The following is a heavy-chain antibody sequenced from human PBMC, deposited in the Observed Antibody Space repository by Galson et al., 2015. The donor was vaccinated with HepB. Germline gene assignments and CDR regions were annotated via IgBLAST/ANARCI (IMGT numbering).Heavy chain of an antibody. Sequence: SLRLSCAASGFTFSNYGMHWVRQAPGKGLEWVAVIWFDGSNKYYADSVKGRFTVSRDNSKNTLYLQMNSLRAEDTAVYYCAREYRAITMVRGLSWGQGTLVTVSS. CDR1: GFTFSNYG. CDR3: AREYRAITMVRGLS. CDR2: IWFDGSNK. V-gene: IGHV3-33*08. J-gene: IGHJ5*02. D-gene: IGHD3-10*01.